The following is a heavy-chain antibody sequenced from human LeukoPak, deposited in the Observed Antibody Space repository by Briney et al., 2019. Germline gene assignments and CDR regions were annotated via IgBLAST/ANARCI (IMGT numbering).Heavy chain of an antibody. CDR1: GYTFTGYY. J-gene: IGHJ4*02. Sequence: ASVKVSRKASGYTFTGYYMHWVRQAPGQGLEWMGRINPNSGDTNYAQKFQGRVTMTRDTSISTAYMELSRLRSDDTAVYYCAIFGYSSSWSFDYWGQGTLVTVSS. D-gene: IGHD6-13*01. CDR3: AIFGYSSSWSFDY. CDR2: INPNSGDT. V-gene: IGHV1-2*06.